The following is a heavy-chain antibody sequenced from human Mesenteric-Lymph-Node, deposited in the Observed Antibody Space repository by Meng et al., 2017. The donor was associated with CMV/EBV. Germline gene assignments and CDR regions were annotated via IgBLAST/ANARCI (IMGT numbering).Heavy chain of an antibody. V-gene: IGHV4-59*01. CDR3: ARERSPYYGMDV. CDR1: GGSISNYY. D-gene: IGHD3-10*01. J-gene: IGHJ6*02. Sequence: GSLRLSCTVSGGSISNYYWNWVRQPPGRGLEWLGYIYYSGRTDYNPSLKRRITLPVDTSTNHFSLRLTSVTAADTAVYFCARERSPYYGMDVWGQGTTVTVSS. CDR2: IYYSGRT.